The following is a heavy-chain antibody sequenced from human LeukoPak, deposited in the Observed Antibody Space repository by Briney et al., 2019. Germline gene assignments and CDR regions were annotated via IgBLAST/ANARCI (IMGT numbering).Heavy chain of an antibody. Sequence: GGSLRLSCAASGFTFSSYWMSWVRQAPGKGLEWVSVIYSGGSTYYADSVKGRFTISRDNSKNTLYLQMNSLRAEDTAVYYCARDLSGGQLGFDYWGQGTLVTVSS. J-gene: IGHJ4*02. CDR3: ARDLSGGQLGFDY. D-gene: IGHD6-13*01. V-gene: IGHV3-66*01. CDR2: IYSGGST. CDR1: GFTFSSYW.